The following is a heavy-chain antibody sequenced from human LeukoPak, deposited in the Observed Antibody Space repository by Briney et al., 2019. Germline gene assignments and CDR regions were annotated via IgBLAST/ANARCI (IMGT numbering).Heavy chain of an antibody. V-gene: IGHV4-34*01. CDR3: AREGHGSGSHNWFDP. D-gene: IGHD3-10*01. Sequence: SETLSLTCAVYGGSFSGYYWSWIRQPPGKGLEWIWEINHSGSTNYNPSLKSRVTISVDTSKNQFSLKLSSVTAADTAVYYCAREGHGSGSHNWFDPWGQGTLVTVSS. CDR2: INHSGST. J-gene: IGHJ5*02. CDR1: GGSFSGYY.